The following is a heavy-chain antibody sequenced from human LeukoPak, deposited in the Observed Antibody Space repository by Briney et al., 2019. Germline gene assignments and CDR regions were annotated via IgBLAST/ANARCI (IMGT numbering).Heavy chain of an antibody. CDR2: IYYSGST. Sequence: PSETLSLTCTVSGYSISTGYYWDWIRQPPGKGLEWIGYIYYSGSTNYNPSLKSRVTISVDTSKNQFSLKLSSVTAADTAVYYCARGGWYYDYWGQGTLVTVSS. J-gene: IGHJ4*02. CDR1: GYSISTGYY. CDR3: ARGGWYYDY. D-gene: IGHD6-19*01. V-gene: IGHV4-61*01.